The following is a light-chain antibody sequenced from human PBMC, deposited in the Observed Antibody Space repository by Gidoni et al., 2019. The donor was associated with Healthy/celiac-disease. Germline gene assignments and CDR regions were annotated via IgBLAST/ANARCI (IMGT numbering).Light chain of an antibody. CDR3: AAWDDSLSGVV. Sequence: QSVLTQPPSASGTPGQRVTISCSGSSSNIGSNYVYWYQQLQGTAPKLLIYRNNQRPSGVPDRFSGSKSGTSASLGISGLRSEDEADYYCAAWDDSLSGVVFGGGTKLTVL. CDR2: RNN. V-gene: IGLV1-47*01. J-gene: IGLJ2*01. CDR1: SSNIGSNY.